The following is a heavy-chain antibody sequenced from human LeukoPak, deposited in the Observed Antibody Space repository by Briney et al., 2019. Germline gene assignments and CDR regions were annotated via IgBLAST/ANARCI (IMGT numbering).Heavy chain of an antibody. Sequence: PSETLSLTXAVYGGSFSGYYWSWIRQPPEKGLEWIGEINHSGSTNYNPSLKSRVTISVDTSKNQFSLKLSSVTAADTAVYYCARGGRVVVVAATPQAFDPWGQGTLVTVSS. CDR3: ARGGRVVVVAATPQAFDP. D-gene: IGHD2-15*01. CDR2: INHSGST. CDR1: GGSFSGYY. J-gene: IGHJ5*02. V-gene: IGHV4-34*01.